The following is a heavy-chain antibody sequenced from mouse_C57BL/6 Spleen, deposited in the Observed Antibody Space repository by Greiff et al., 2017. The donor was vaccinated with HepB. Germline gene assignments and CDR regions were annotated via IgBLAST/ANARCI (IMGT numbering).Heavy chain of an antibody. Sequence: VQLVESGPGLVQPSQSLSITCTVSGFSLTSYGVHWVRQSPGKGLEWLGVIWSGGSTDYNAAFISRLSISKDNSKSQVFFKMNSLQADDTAIYYCATTGGLRRDYYYAMDYWGQGTSVTVSS. CDR2: IWSGGST. CDR1: GFSLTSYG. V-gene: IGHV2-2*01. CDR3: ATTGGLRRDYYYAMDY. D-gene: IGHD2-2*01. J-gene: IGHJ4*01.